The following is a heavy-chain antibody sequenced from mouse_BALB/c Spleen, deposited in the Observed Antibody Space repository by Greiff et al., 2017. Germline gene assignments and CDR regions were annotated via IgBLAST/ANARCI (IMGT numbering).Heavy chain of an antibody. J-gene: IGHJ3*01. CDR3: AREGGYDYDDGFAY. CDR2: ISDGGSYT. V-gene: IGHV5-4*02. Sequence: DVKLVESGGGLVKPGGSLKLSCAASGFTFSDYYMYWVRQTPEKRLEWVATISDGGSYTYYPDSVKGRFTISRDNAKNNLYLQMSSLKSEDTAMYYCAREGGYDYDDGFAYWGQGTLVTVSA. CDR1: GFTFSDYY. D-gene: IGHD2-4*01.